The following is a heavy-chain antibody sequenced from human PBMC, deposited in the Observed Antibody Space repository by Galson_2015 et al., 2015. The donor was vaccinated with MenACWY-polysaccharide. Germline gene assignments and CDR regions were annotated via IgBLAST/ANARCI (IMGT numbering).Heavy chain of an antibody. CDR3: ARVNSGTFLGDAFDI. CDR2: IKEDGSER. V-gene: IGHV3-7*01. D-gene: IGHD1-26*01. J-gene: IGHJ3*02. CDR1: GLTFSRFW. Sequence: SLRLSCAASGLTFSRFWMTWVRQAPGKGLEWVASIKEDGSERYYVDSVEGRFTISRDNAKESLYLQMNSLRVEDTAVYYCARVNSGTFLGDAFDIWGQGTMVTVSS.